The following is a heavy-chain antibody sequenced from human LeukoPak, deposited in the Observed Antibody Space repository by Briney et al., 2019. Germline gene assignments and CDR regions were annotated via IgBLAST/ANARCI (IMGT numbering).Heavy chain of an antibody. V-gene: IGHV3-23*01. D-gene: IGHD2-21*02. Sequence: PGGSLRLSCAASGFTFSSYAMSWVRQAPGKGLEWVSAISGSGGSTYYPASVKGRFTIPRDNSKNTLYLQMNSLRAEDTAVYYCAKGPYCGGDCYSFDYWGQGTLVTVSS. CDR2: ISGSGGST. CDR3: AKGPYCGGDCYSFDY. CDR1: GFTFSSYA. J-gene: IGHJ4*02.